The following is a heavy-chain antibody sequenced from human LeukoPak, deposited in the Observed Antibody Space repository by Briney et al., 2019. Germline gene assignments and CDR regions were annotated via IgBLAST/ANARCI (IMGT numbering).Heavy chain of an antibody. V-gene: IGHV1-2*02. J-gene: IGHJ6*02. CDR3: ARDHCTSSGCYEYYYYGLDV. Sequence: ASVKASCKASGYTFTDYYLQWVRQAPGQGLEWMGWINPNSGGTNSAQKFQGRVTTTRDTSVSTAYMELSRLRSDDTAVYYCARDHCTSSGCYEYYYYGLDVWGQGTTVTVSS. D-gene: IGHD2-2*01. CDR1: GYTFTDYY. CDR2: INPNSGGT.